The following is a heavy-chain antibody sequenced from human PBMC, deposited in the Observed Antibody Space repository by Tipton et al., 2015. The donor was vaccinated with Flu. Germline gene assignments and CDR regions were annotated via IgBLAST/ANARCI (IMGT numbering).Heavy chain of an antibody. CDR1: GDSIRGSNYY. CDR2: TFHSGNT. CDR3: ARRDYSNYVSEPKNWFDP. V-gene: IGHV4-39*07. D-gene: IGHD4-11*01. Sequence: GLVKPSETLSLTCGVSGDSIRGSNYYWGWIRQPPGKGLEWIGNTFHSGNTYLNPSLKSRVTISIDTSKNQFSLKLSSVTAADTAVYYCARRDYSNYVSEPKNWFDPWGQGALVTVSS. J-gene: IGHJ5*02.